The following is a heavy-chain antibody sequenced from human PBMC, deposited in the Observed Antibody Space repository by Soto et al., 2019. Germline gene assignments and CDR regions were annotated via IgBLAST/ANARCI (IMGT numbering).Heavy chain of an antibody. J-gene: IGHJ6*02. D-gene: IGHD3-16*02. CDR2: IIPIFGTA. V-gene: IGHV1-69*13. CDR1: GGTFSSYA. CDR3: ARGTPYDYVWGSYRVPHHDSYYYGMDV. Sequence: SVKVSCKASGGTFSSYAISWVRQAPGQGLEWMGGIIPIFGTANYAQKFQGRVTITADESTSTAYMELSSLRSEDTAVYYCARGTPYDYVWGSYRVPHHDSYYYGMDVWGQGTTVTVSS.